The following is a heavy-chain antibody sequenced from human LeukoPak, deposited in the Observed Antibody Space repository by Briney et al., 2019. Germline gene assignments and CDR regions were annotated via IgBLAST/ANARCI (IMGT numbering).Heavy chain of an antibody. D-gene: IGHD3-10*01. CDR2: ITSGSSYI. J-gene: IGHJ5*02. CDR1: GFTFSSYN. V-gene: IGHV3-21*01. Sequence: GGSLRLSCAASGFTFSSYNMNWVRQAPGQGLEWVSSITSGSSYIYYADSVKGRFTISRDNAKSSLYLQMNSLRAEDTAVYYCAREGNTATFPGFGFDPWGQGTLVTVSS. CDR3: AREGNTATFPGFGFDP.